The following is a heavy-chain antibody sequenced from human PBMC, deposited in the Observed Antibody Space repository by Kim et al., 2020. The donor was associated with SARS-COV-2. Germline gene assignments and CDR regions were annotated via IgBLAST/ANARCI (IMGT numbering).Heavy chain of an antibody. CDR1: GGSISSSNW. CDR2: IYHSRST. V-gene: IGHV4-4*02. J-gene: IGHJ4*02. D-gene: IGHD5-12*01. Sequence: SETLSLTCAVSGGSISSSNWWSCVRQPPGRGLEWIGEIYHSRSTNYNQSLKSRVTISVDKSKNQFSLKLSSVTAADTAVYYCARGWSGYEPGFDYWGQGTLVTVSS. CDR3: ARGWSGYEPGFDY.